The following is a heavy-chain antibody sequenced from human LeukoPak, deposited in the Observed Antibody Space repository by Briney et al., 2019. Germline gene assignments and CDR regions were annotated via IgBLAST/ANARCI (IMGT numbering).Heavy chain of an antibody. V-gene: IGHV3-48*03. Sequence: GGSLRLSCAASGFTFSSYEMNWVRQAPGKGLEWVSYISSSGSTIYYADSVKGRFTISRDNAKNSLYLQMNSLRAEDTAVYYCARDNGAAAGLGGYYYGMDVWGEGTTVTVSS. CDR3: ARDNGAAAGLGGYYYGMDV. CDR2: ISSSGSTI. D-gene: IGHD6-25*01. J-gene: IGHJ6*04. CDR1: GFTFSSYE.